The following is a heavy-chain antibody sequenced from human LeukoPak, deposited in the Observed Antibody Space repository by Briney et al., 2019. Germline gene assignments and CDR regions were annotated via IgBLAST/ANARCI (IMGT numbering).Heavy chain of an antibody. J-gene: IGHJ4*02. D-gene: IGHD2-2*01. CDR1: GGSISTYY. Sequence: PSETLSLTCTVSGGSISTYYWSWIRQPPGKGLEWIGYIYYRGSTNYNPSLKSRVTISADTSKNQFSLKLSSVTAADTAVYYCARSQLCSSTSCRVNFDYWSQGSLVTVSS. CDR2: IYYRGST. CDR3: ARSQLCSSTSCRVNFDY. V-gene: IGHV4-59*12.